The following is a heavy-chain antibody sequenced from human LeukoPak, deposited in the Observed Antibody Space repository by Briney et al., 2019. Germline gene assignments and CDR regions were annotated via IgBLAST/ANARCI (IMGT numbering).Heavy chain of an antibody. CDR3: ARRSRNSWHWFDP. V-gene: IGHV5-51*01. CDR2: IFPADSDT. D-gene: IGHD6-13*01. Sequence: GESLKISCKGSGYSFTKYWLGWVRQVPGIGLQWMGIIFPADSDTKYSPSFQGQATISADKSTSTAYLQWSSLRTSDSAIYYCARRSRNSWHWFDPWGQGTLVTVSS. CDR1: GYSFTKYW. J-gene: IGHJ5*02.